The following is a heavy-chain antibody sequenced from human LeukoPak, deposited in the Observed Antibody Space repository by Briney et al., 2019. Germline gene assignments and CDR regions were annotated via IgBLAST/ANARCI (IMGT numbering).Heavy chain of an antibody. CDR1: GYTFTGYY. J-gene: IGHJ3*02. D-gene: IGHD6-13*01. Sequence: GASVKVSCKASGYTFTGYYMHWVRQAPGQGLEWMGWINPNSGGTNYAQKFQGRVTMTRDTSISTAYMELSRLRSDDTAVYYCARAIESASSWYIGSTDAFDIWGQGTMVTVSS. CDR2: INPNSGGT. V-gene: IGHV1-2*02. CDR3: ARAIESASSWYIGSTDAFDI.